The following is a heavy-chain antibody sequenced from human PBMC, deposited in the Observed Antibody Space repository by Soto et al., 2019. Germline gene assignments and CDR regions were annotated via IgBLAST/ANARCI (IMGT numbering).Heavy chain of an antibody. CDR1: GGSISSSSYY. J-gene: IGHJ6*03. Sequence: QLQLQESGPGLVKPSETLSLTCTVSGGSISSSSYYWGWIRQPPGNGLEWIGSIYYSGSTYYNPSLKSRVTISVDTSKNQFSLKLSSVTAADTAVYYCARQYGDYGGYYYYMDVWGKGTTVTVSS. V-gene: IGHV4-39*01. D-gene: IGHD4-17*01. CDR3: ARQYGDYGGYYYYMDV. CDR2: IYYSGST.